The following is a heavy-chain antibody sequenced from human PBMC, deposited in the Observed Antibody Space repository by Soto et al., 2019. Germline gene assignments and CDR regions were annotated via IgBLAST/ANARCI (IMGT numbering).Heavy chain of an antibody. CDR1: GYTFISYA. CDR2: INAGNGNT. J-gene: IGHJ4*02. D-gene: IGHD5-18*01. CDR3: ARDPGYSYGYN. Sequence: ASVKVSCKASGYTFISYAMNWVRQAPGQRLEWMGWINAGNGNTKYSQKFQDRVTITRDTSASTGYMELSSLRSEDTAVYYCARDPGYSYGYNWGQGTLVTVSS. V-gene: IGHV1-3*01.